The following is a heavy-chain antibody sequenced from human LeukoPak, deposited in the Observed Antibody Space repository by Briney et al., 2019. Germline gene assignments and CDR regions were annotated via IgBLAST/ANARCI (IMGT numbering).Heavy chain of an antibody. D-gene: IGHD3-22*01. CDR3: AREDYYDSSGYTDY. Sequence: PGGSLRLSCAASGFTFKNYEMNWVRQAPGKGLEWVSSISSSSSYIYYADSVKGRFTISRDNAKNSLYLQMNSLRAEDTAVYYCAREDYYDSSGYTDYWGQGTLVTVSS. CDR2: ISSSSSYI. V-gene: IGHV3-21*01. J-gene: IGHJ4*02. CDR1: GFTFKNYE.